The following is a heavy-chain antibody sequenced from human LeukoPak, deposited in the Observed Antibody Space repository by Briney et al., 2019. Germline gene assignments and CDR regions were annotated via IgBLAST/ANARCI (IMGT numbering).Heavy chain of an antibody. CDR2: INHSGST. CDR1: GGSFSGYY. CDR3: ARKYRDKRVLGRGVPNPERGYRTHWFDP. D-gene: IGHD3-10*01. J-gene: IGHJ5*02. Sequence: SETLSLTCAVYGGSFSGYYWSWIHQPPGKGLEWIGEINHSGSTNYNPSLKSRVTISVDTSKNQFSLNLSSVTAADTAVYYCARKYRDKRVLGRGVPNPERGYRTHWFDPWGQGTLVTVSS. V-gene: IGHV4-34*01.